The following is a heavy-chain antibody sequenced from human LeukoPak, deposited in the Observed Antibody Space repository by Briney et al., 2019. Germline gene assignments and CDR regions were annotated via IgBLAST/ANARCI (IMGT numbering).Heavy chain of an antibody. CDR3: ARSCASGSCYYFDY. J-gene: IGHJ4*02. D-gene: IGHD5-12*01. CDR1: GYSFTSYW. Sequence: GESLKISCTGSGYSFTSYWIGWVRQMPGKGLEWMVIIYPGDSDTRYSPSFQGQVTISADRSTRTAYLQWTSLQASDTAIYYCARSCASGSCYYFDYWGQGSLVTVSS. V-gene: IGHV5-51*01. CDR2: IYPGDSDT.